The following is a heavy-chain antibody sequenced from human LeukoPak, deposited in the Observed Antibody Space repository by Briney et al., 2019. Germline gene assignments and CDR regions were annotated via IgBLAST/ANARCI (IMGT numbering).Heavy chain of an antibody. CDR2: IVVGSGKT. V-gene: IGHV1-58*02. CDR3: AAVGIGELWGFDY. Sequence: SVKVSCKASGFTFTSSAMQWVRQAHGQRLEWIGWIVVGSGKTNYAQKFQERVTITRDMSTSTAYMELSSLRSEDTAVYYCAAVGIGELWGFDYWGQGTLVTVSS. CDR1: GFTFTSSA. D-gene: IGHD3-10*01. J-gene: IGHJ4*02.